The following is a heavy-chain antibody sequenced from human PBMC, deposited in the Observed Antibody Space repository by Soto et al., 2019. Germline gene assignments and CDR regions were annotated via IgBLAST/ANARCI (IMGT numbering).Heavy chain of an antibody. D-gene: IGHD1-1*01. Sequence: GASVKVSGKASGDSFSKYTVNWVRQAPRQGLEWMGGIIPRFGTTNYAPTLQDRVTITADESMNTVYMELSSLRSEDTALYYCARGRGLYNSGRSQLDSWGQGTLVTVSS. V-gene: IGHV1-69*13. CDR1: GDSFSKYT. CDR2: IIPRFGTT. CDR3: ARGRGLYNSGRSQLDS. J-gene: IGHJ4*02.